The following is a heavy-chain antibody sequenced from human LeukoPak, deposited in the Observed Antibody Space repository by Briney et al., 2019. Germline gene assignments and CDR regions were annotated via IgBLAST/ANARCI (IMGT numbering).Heavy chain of an antibody. V-gene: IGHV3-30*18. Sequence: PGRSLRLSCAASGFTFSSYGMHWVRPAPGKGLEWVAVISYDGSNKYYADSVKGRFTISRDNSKNTLYLQMNSLRAEDTAVYYCAKSISYGGNSVFFDYWGQGTLVTVSS. CDR3: AKSISYGGNSVFFDY. D-gene: IGHD4-23*01. CDR1: GFTFSSYG. J-gene: IGHJ4*02. CDR2: ISYDGSNK.